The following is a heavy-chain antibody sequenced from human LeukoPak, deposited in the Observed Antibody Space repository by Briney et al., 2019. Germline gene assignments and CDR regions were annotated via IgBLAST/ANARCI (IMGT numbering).Heavy chain of an antibody. CDR1: GGSISSGGYY. J-gene: IGHJ4*02. Sequence: SETLSLTCTVSGGSISSGGYYWSWIRQHPGKGLEWIGYIYYSGSTYYNPSLKSRVTISVDTSKNQFSLKLSSVTAADTAVYCCARGYCSSTSCYFDYWGQGTLVTVSS. CDR3: ARGYCSSTSCYFDY. CDR2: IYYSGST. V-gene: IGHV4-31*03. D-gene: IGHD2-2*01.